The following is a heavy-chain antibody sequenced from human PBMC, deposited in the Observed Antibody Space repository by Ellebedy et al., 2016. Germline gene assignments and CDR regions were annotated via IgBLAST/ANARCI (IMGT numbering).Heavy chain of an antibody. V-gene: IGHV3-23*01. CDR3: ARDIRLGGCGGGSCYPF. CDR1: GFIFRNYA. CDR2: ISSGGDST. Sequence: GESLKISXAVSGFIFRNYAMNWVRQAPGKGLEWVSGISSGGDSTYYADSVKGQFTIYRDNSKNTLYLQLNSLRVEDTAMYYCARDIRLGGCGGGSCYPFWGQGTLATVSS. D-gene: IGHD2-15*01. J-gene: IGHJ4*02.